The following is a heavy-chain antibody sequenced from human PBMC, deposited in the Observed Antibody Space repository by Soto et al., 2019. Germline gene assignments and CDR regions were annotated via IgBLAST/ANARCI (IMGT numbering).Heavy chain of an antibody. CDR2: IYYSGGT. Sequence: QLQLQESGPGLVKPSETLSLTCTVSGGSISSSSSYYWGWIRQPPGKGLEWIGSIYYSGGTYYNPSLKSRVTISVDTSNNQFSLKLRSVTAADTAVYYCVRTWIVNGMDVWGQGTTVTV. V-gene: IGHV4-39*01. CDR1: GGSISSSSSYY. D-gene: IGHD2-2*03. J-gene: IGHJ6*02. CDR3: VRTWIVNGMDV.